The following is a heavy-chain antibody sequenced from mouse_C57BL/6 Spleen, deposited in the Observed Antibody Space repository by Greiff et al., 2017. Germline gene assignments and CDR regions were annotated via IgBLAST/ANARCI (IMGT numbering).Heavy chain of an antibody. CDR1: GYPFTDYE. CDR3: TREVTTRTPFDD. V-gene: IGHV1-15*01. D-gene: IGHD2-2*01. CDR2: IVPETGGT. J-gene: IGHJ2*01. Sequence: QLQQSGAELVRPGASVTLSCKASGYPFTDYEMHWVKQTPVHGLEWIGAIVPETGGTAYNQKLKGTAILTADKSSSTAYMELRRLTSDDSAVDYCTREVTTRTPFDDWGQGTTLTGAS.